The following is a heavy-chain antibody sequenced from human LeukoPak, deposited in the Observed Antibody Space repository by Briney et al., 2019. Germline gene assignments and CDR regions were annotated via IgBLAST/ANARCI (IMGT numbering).Heavy chain of an antibody. V-gene: IGHV3-30*02. J-gene: IGHJ4*02. Sequence: GGSLRLSCAASGFTFSSYGMHWVRQAPGKGLEWVAFIRYDGSNKYYADSVKGRFTISRDNSKNTLYLQMNSLRAEDTAVYYCAKGTGSITIFGVVTRYDYWGQGTLVTVSS. D-gene: IGHD3-3*01. CDR2: IRYDGSNK. CDR3: AKGTGSITIFGVVTRYDY. CDR1: GFTFSSYG.